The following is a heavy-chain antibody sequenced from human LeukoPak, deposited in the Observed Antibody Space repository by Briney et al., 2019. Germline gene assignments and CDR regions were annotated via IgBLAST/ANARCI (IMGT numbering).Heavy chain of an antibody. Sequence: GGSLRLSCAASGFTFSSYWMHWVRQAPGKGLVWVSRINSDGSSTRYADSVKGRFTISRDNSKNTLYLQMNSLRAEDTAVYYCATRKQQQPDWGQGTLVTVSS. CDR3: ATRKQQQPD. CDR1: GFTFSSYW. V-gene: IGHV3-74*01. J-gene: IGHJ4*02. CDR2: INSDGSST. D-gene: IGHD6-13*01.